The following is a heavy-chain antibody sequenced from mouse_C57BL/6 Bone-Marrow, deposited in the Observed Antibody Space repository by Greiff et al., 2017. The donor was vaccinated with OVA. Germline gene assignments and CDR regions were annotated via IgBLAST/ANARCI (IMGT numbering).Heavy chain of an antibody. J-gene: IGHJ4*01. CDR3: ARHEEHYSNAMDY. CDR1: GFSLTSYG. V-gene: IGHV2-6-1*01. CDR2: IWSDGST. D-gene: IGHD2-5*01. Sequence: VQLQESGPGLVAPSQSLSITCTVSGFSLTSYGVHWVRQPPGKGLEWLVVIWSDGSTTYNSALKSRLSISKDNSKSQVFLKMNSLQTDDTAMYYCARHEEHYSNAMDYWGQGTSVTVSS.